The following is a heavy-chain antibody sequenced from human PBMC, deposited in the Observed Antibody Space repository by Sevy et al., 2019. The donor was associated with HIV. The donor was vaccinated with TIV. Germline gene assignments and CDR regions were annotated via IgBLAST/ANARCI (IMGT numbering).Heavy chain of an antibody. CDR3: ARRLSSAWYFDF. J-gene: IGHJ4*02. D-gene: IGHD6-19*01. CDR1: GFSVSRNH. V-gene: IGHV3-53*01. Sequence: GGSLRLSCAASGFSVSRNHINWVRQAPGKGQEWISVIYSDGTTQYADSGKGRFTISRDTSNNTAYLQVSSLRADDTAVYYCARRLSSAWYFDFWGQGTLVTVSS. CDR2: IYSDGTT.